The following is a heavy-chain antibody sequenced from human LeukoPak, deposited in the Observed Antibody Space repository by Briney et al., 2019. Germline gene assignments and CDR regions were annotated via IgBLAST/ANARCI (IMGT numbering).Heavy chain of an antibody. V-gene: IGHV3-53*01. J-gene: IGHJ4*02. CDR2: IYSGGST. CDR1: GFTVSDNY. CDR3: GRGPDFDY. Sequence: GGSLRLSCAASGFTVSDNYMSWVRQAPGKGLEWVSVIYSGGSTYYADSVKGRFTIFRDTSKNTLYLQMNSLRAEDTAVYYCGRGPDFDYWGQGTLVTVSS.